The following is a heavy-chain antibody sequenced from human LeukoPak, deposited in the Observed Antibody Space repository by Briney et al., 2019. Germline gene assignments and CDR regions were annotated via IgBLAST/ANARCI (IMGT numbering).Heavy chain of an antibody. CDR3: ARDYDSNWFDP. CDR1: GGSISSYY. Sequence: RASETQSLTCTVSGGSISSYYWTWIRQPPGKGLEWIGYIYYSGSINYNPSLNSRVTISVDTSKNQFSLKLSSVTAADTAVYYCARDYDSNWFDPWGQGTLVTVSS. D-gene: IGHD5-12*01. J-gene: IGHJ5*02. V-gene: IGHV4-59*01. CDR2: IYYSGSI.